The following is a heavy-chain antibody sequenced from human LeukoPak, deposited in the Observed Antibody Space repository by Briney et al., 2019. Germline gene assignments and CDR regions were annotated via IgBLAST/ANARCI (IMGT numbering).Heavy chain of an antibody. V-gene: IGHV3-53*01. D-gene: IGHD3-10*01. CDR3: ARCRAFGYFDY. CDR1: GFTVSSNY. J-gene: IGHJ4*02. Sequence: VGSLRLSCAASGFTVSSNYMSWVRQAPGKGLEWVSVIYSGGYTYYADSVKGRFTISRDNSKDTLYLQMNSLRAEDTAVYYCARCRAFGYFDYWGQGTLVTVSS. CDR2: IYSGGYT.